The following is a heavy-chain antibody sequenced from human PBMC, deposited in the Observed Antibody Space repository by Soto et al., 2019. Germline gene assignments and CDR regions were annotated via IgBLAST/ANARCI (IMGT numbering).Heavy chain of an antibody. D-gene: IGHD3-10*01. J-gene: IGHJ6*02. CDR3: ARDHITMVRRVIEYHGMDV. V-gene: IGHV4-59*01. CDR2: IYYTGST. CDR1: GDSISSYY. Sequence: SETLSLTCTVSGDSISSYYWSWIRQPPGKGLEWIGYIYYTGSTHYSPSLKSRVTISVDTSKKQFSLRLKSLTAADTAVYYCARDHITMVRRVIEYHGMDVWGQGITVTVSS.